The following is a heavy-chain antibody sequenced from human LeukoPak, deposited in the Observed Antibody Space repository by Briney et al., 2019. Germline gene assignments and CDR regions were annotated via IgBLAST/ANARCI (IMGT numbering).Heavy chain of an antibody. V-gene: IGHV3-66*01. Sequence: PGGSLRLSCAASGFTFSNYWMHWVRQVPGKGLEWVSIIYTGGTTHYADSLNDRFTISRDDSINTLYLQMNSLRAEDTAVYYCARDSSSYYFDYWGQGTLVTVSS. CDR1: GFTFSNYW. D-gene: IGHD6-6*01. CDR3: ARDSSSYYFDY. CDR2: IYTGGTT. J-gene: IGHJ4*02.